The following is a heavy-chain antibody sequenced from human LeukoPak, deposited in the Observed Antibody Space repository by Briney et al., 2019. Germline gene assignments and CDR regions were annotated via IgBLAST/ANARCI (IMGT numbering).Heavy chain of an antibody. CDR1: GFTFSSYSMN. Sequence: ASLRLSCAASGFTFSSYSMNWVRQAPGKGLEWIGSITYSGNTYYNPSLKSRVTVSIDTSKNHFSLKLSSVTASDTAVYYCARHRSPPDIVATMFDPWGQGTLVTVSP. V-gene: IGHV4-59*05. J-gene: IGHJ5*02. CDR3: ARHRSPPDIVATMFDP. D-gene: IGHD5-12*01. CDR2: ITYSGNT.